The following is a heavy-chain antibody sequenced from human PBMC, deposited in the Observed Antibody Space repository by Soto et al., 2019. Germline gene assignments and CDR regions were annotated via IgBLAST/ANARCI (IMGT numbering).Heavy chain of an antibody. J-gene: IGHJ4*02. CDR3: ARDFPGWGSLDY. CDR2: INTYNGDT. V-gene: IGHV1-18*01. D-gene: IGHD7-27*01. CDR1: GYTFTTHG. Sequence: GASVKVSCKASGYTFTTHGLSWVRQAPGQGLEWMAWINTYNGDTHYAQKLQGRVTVTTDTSTSTGYMDLRNLRSDDTAMYYCARDFPGWGSLDYWGQGSLVTVSS.